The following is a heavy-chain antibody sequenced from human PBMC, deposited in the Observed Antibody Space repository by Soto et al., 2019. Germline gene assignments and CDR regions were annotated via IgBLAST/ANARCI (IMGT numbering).Heavy chain of an antibody. CDR3: ARHVDGLTELLDY. CDR2: IYYSGST. CDR1: GGSISSSSYY. D-gene: IGHD1-7*01. V-gene: IGHV4-39*01. J-gene: IGHJ4*02. Sequence: PSETLSLTCTVSGGSISSSSYYWGWIRQPPGKGLEWIGSIYYSGSTYYNPSLKSRVNISVDTSKNQFSLMLSFVTAADTAVYYCARHVDGLTELLDYWGQGTLVTVSS.